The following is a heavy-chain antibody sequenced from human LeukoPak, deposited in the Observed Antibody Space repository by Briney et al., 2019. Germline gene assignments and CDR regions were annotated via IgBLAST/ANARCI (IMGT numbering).Heavy chain of an antibody. CDR1: GYTFTSYA. CDR2: VNTNTGNP. CDR3: AGAAGSEY. V-gene: IGHV7-4-1*02. Sequence: GASVKVSCKASGYTFTSYAMNWVRQAPGQGLEWRGWVNTNTGNPTYAKACTGRFVSSLDPSVSTAYLQSSSLKAEDTAVYYCAGAAGSEYWGQGTLVTVSS. J-gene: IGHJ4*02. D-gene: IGHD3-10*01.